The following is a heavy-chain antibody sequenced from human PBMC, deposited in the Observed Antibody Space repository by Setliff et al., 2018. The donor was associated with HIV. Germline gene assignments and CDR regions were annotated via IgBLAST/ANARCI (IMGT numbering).Heavy chain of an antibody. CDR2: INPSGGST. J-gene: IGHJ3*02. V-gene: IGHV1-46*01. CDR1: GYTFTSYY. Sequence: GASVKVSCKASGYTFTSYYMHWVRQAPGQGLEWMGIINPSGGSTSYAQKFQGRVTMTRDTSINTVYLEVNGLKSDDTAVYYCARDYIHVFDIWGQGTMVTV. CDR3: ARDYIHVFDI.